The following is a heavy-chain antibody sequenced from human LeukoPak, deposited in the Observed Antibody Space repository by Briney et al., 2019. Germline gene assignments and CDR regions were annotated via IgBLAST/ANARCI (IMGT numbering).Heavy chain of an antibody. Sequence: PGGSLRLSCASSGFTFNNYAMTWVRQAPRKGLEWVSSITASGGSTYCADSVKGRFTISRHNSKNTLYLQMSSLRAEDTAVYYCARDYPTSGIVTIFDYWGQGTLVTVSS. V-gene: IGHV3-23*01. CDR3: ARDYPTSGIVTIFDY. D-gene: IGHD1-1*01. CDR2: ITASGGST. J-gene: IGHJ4*02. CDR1: GFTFNNYA.